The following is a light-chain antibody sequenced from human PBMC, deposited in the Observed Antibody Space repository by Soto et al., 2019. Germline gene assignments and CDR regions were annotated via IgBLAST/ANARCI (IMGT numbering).Light chain of an antibody. CDR1: SSDVGGYRF. J-gene: IGLJ2*01. CDR3: TSYAGFNNVV. Sequence: QSALTQPPSASGSPGQSVTISCTGTSSDVGGYRFVSWYQQHPGKAPKLMIYEVNKRPSGVPDRFSGSKSGNTASLTVSGLQAEDEADYYCTSYAGFNNVVFGGGTQLTVL. V-gene: IGLV2-8*01. CDR2: EVN.